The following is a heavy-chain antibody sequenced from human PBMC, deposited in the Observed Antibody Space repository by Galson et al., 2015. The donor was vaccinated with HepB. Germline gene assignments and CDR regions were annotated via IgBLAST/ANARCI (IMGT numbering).Heavy chain of an antibody. Sequence: SLRLSCAASGFTFSSYAMSWVRQAPGKGLEWVSAISDSGTSKHYADSVRGRFTISRDNSKNTVYLQMNSLRAEDTAIYYCAKDSGSYDYWGQGTLVTVSS. CDR1: GFTFSSYA. V-gene: IGHV3-23*01. CDR3: AKDSGSYDY. CDR2: ISDSGTSK. D-gene: IGHD1-26*01. J-gene: IGHJ4*02.